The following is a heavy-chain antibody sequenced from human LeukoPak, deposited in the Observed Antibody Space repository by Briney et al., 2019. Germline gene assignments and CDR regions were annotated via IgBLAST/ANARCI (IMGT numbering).Heavy chain of an antibody. CDR1: GGSISSYY. Sequence: SETLSLTCTVSGGSISSYYWSWIRQPAGKGLEWIGRIYTSGSTNYNPSLKRRVTMSVDTSKNQFSLKLSSVTAADTAVYYCARDSDDSSGGNFDYWGQGTLVTVSS. CDR3: ARDSDDSSGGNFDY. D-gene: IGHD3-22*01. J-gene: IGHJ4*02. CDR2: IYTSGST. V-gene: IGHV4-4*07.